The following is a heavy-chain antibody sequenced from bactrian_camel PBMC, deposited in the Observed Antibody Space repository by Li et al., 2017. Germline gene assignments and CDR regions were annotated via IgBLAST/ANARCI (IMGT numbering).Heavy chain of an antibody. CDR3: AANRGTLSRLLVFEERAYKF. Sequence: HVQLVESGGDSVRARGSLKLSCTASRDLHGRYCMGWFRQAPGKEREGVAGIDNDGSTSYAGSVEGRFTISKDNVKNRLYLQMNSLQPEDTAMYYCAANRGTLSRLLVFEERAYKFWGQGTQVTVS. CDR2: IDNDGST. J-gene: IGHJ4*01. D-gene: IGHD3*01. V-gene: IGHV3S55*01. CDR1: RDLHGRYC.